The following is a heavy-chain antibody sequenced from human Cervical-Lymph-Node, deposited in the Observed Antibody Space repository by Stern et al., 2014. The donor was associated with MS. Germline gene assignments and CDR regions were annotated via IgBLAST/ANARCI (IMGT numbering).Heavy chain of an antibody. D-gene: IGHD6-19*01. Sequence: QLVESGGGLVQPGRSLGLSCAGSGFNFDEYAIHWVRQPPGKGLEWVSGITWNSGVIGYADSVKGRFTISREHGKNSLYLQMNNLRPEDTALYYCAKDPLHMAVTGVDWYFDLWGRGTLVTVSS. J-gene: IGHJ2*01. CDR1: GFNFDEYA. CDR2: ITWNSGVI. CDR3: AKDPLHMAVTGVDWYFDL. V-gene: IGHV3-9*01.